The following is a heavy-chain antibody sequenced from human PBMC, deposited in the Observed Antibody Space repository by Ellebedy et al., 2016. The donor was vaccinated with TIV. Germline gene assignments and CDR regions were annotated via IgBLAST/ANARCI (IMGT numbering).Heavy chain of an antibody. D-gene: IGHD6-13*01. Sequence: SETLSLXCTVSGDSVTTSPYTWNWIRQPPGKGLEWIGEIIHTGSTNFNPSLKSRVTMSVDTSKNQFSLTVSSVTDADTAVYYCATVGPHIVAAEWGQGTLVTVAS. CDR2: IIHTGST. CDR1: GDSVTTSPYT. V-gene: IGHV4-34*12. J-gene: IGHJ4*02. CDR3: ATVGPHIVAAE.